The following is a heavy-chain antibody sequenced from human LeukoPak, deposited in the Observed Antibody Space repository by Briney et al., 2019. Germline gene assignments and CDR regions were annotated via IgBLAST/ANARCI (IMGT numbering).Heavy chain of an antibody. Sequence: GGSLRLSCAASGFTFSSYAMSWVRQAPGKGLEWVSATSGSGGSTYYADSVKGRFTISRDNSKNTLYLQMNSLRAEDTAVYYCANLHCSGGSCYSEDYFDYWGQGTLVTVSS. J-gene: IGHJ4*02. CDR3: ANLHCSGGSCYSEDYFDY. CDR1: GFTFSSYA. CDR2: TSGSGGST. D-gene: IGHD2-15*01. V-gene: IGHV3-23*01.